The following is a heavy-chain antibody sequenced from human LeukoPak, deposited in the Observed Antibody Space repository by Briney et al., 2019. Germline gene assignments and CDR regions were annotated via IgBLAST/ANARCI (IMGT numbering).Heavy chain of an antibody. J-gene: IGHJ4*02. CDR3: VKERDYSETGAFDF. CDR2: ISGSGGTT. CDR1: RFTFSSYA. V-gene: IGHV3-23*01. Sequence: GGSLTLSCAASRFTFSSYAMSWVRQASVNGLESVSRISGSGGTTYYADSVRGGFTISRDNSENTLYLQMSSLRAEDTAIYYCVKERDYSETGAFDFWGQGTLVTVSS. D-gene: IGHD4/OR15-4a*01.